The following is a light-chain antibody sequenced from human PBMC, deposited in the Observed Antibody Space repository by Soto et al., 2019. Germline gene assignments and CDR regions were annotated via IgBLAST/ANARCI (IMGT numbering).Light chain of an antibody. CDR2: DVS. CDR1: SSDVGRYNY. J-gene: IGLJ2*01. Sequence: QSALTQPASVYGSPGQSITISCTGTSSDVGRYNYVSWYQQHPDKAPKLMIYDVSNRPSGVSNRFSGSKSGNTASLTISGLQAEDEADYYCSSYRSTTHVVFGGGTKLTV. CDR3: SSYRSTTHVV. V-gene: IGLV2-14*03.